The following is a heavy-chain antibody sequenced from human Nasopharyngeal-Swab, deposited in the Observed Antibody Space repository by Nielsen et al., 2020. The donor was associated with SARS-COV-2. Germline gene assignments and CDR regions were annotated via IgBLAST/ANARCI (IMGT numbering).Heavy chain of an antibody. CDR3: AREGNCSGGSCYSYFDY. Sequence: WIHQPPGKGLEWIGYIYYSGSTYYNPSLKSRVTISVDTSKNQFSLKLSSVTAADTAVYYCAREGNCSGGSCYSYFDYWGQGTLVTVSS. D-gene: IGHD2-15*01. V-gene: IGHV4-30-4*01. CDR2: IYYSGST. J-gene: IGHJ4*02.